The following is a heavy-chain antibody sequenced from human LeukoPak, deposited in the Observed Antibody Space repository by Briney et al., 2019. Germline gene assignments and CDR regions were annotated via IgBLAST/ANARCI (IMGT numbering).Heavy chain of an antibody. D-gene: IGHD3-3*01. V-gene: IGHV4-39*07. CDR2: IYYSGST. J-gene: IGHJ6*03. Sequence: SETLSLTCTVSGGSISSSSCYWGWIRQPPGKGLEWIGSIYYSGSTYYNPSLKSRVTISVDTSKNQFSLKLSSVTAADTAVYYCARENYDFWSGYFPPYYYYMDVWGKGTTVTVSS. CDR1: GGSISSSSCY. CDR3: ARENYDFWSGYFPPYYYYMDV.